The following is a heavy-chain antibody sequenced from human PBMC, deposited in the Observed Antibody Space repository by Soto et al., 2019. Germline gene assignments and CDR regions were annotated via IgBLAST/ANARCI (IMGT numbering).Heavy chain of an antibody. CDR2: IRSKANSYAT. CDR1: GFTFSGSA. V-gene: IGHV3-73*01. CDR3: TRHPPTVRVPYYYYGMDV. Sequence: PGGSLRLSCAASGFTFSGSAMHWVRQASGKGLEWVGRIRSKANSYATAYAASVKGRFTISRDDSKNTAYLQMNSLKTEDTAVYYCTRHPPTVRVPYYYYGMDVWGQGTTVTVSS. D-gene: IGHD4-17*01. J-gene: IGHJ6*02.